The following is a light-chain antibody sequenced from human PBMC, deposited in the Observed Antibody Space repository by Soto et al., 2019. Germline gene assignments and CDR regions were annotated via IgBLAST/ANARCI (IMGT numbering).Light chain of an antibody. Sequence: SYELTQPPSVSVAPGQTARITCGGTNIGSKSVHWYQQKAGQAPVLVVHDDSDRPSGIPERFSGSNSGNTASLTISRVEAGDEADYYCQVWDTSSDHVVFGGGTQLTVL. CDR2: DDS. CDR1: NIGSKS. J-gene: IGLJ7*01. V-gene: IGLV3-21*02. CDR3: QVWDTSSDHVV.